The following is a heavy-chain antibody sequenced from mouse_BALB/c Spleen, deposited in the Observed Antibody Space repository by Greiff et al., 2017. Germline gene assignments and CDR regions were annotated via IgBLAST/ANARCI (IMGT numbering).Heavy chain of an antibody. CDR2: INPDSSTI. CDR1: GFAFSRYW. V-gene: IGHV4-1*02. CDR3: ARQGYDYDGPWFAY. D-gene: IGHD2-4*01. J-gene: IGHJ3*01. Sequence: EVKLLESGGGLVQPGGSLKLSCAASGFAFSRYWMSWVRQAPGKGLEWIGEINPDSSTINYTPSLKDKFIISRDNAKNTLYLQMSKVRSEDTALYYCARQGYDYDGPWFAYWGQGTLVTVSA.